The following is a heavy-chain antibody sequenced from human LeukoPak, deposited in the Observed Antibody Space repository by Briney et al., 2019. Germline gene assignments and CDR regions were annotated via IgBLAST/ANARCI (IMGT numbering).Heavy chain of an antibody. Sequence: GGSLRLSCSASGFPLRSYVMGWVRQAPGKGLEWVSAITDTGDKTYYADSVKGRFTISRDNSRNTLYLHMSRLRAEDTALFYCAKMTDSTPYSSGTFDSWGQGTLVTVSS. J-gene: IGHJ4*02. CDR1: GFPLRSYV. CDR2: ITDTGDKT. CDR3: AKMTDSTPYSSGTFDS. D-gene: IGHD3-10*01. V-gene: IGHV3-23*01.